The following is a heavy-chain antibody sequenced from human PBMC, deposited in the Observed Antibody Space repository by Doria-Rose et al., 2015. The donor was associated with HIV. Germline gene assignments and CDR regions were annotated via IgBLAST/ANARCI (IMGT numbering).Heavy chain of an antibody. CDR1: GYTFSTYD. CDR3: ARNPPETGDFDN. V-gene: IGHV1-8*01. CDR2: MNPNSGNT. J-gene: IGHJ4*02. Sequence: QVQLVESGAEVKKPGASVKVSCKASGYTFSTYDINWVRQATGQGLEWMGWMNPNSGNTGYAQKFQGRVSMTRNTFINTAYLELSSLTSEDTAVYYCARNPPETGDFDNWGQGTLVTVSS. D-gene: IGHD3-10*01.